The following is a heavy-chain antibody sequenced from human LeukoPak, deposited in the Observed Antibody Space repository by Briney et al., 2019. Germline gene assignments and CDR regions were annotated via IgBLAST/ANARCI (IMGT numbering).Heavy chain of an antibody. CDR3: ANSPPFTLHYYFDY. CDR1: GFSFNSYA. V-gene: IGHV3-23*01. CDR2: ISGSGGST. J-gene: IGHJ4*02. D-gene: IGHD3-3*02. Sequence: GGSLRLSCAASGFSFNSYAMSWVRQAPGKGLEWVSAISGSGGSTYYADSVKGRFTISRDNSKNTLYLQMNSLRAEDTAVYYCANSPPFTLHYYFDYWGQGTLVTVSS.